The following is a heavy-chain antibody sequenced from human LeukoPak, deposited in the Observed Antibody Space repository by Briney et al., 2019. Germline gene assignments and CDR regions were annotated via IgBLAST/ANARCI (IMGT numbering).Heavy chain of an antibody. CDR1: GESISSFY. D-gene: IGHD3-10*01. CDR3: AKSNGYGLVDI. Sequence: PSETLSLTCSVSGESISSFYWSWVRQPAGRGLEWIGRIYNGASPDYSPSLKSRLTMSVDTSMNQVSLKLNSVTAADTAVYYCAKSNGYGLVDIWGQGTMVTVSS. J-gene: IGHJ3*02. V-gene: IGHV4-4*07. CDR2: IYNGASP.